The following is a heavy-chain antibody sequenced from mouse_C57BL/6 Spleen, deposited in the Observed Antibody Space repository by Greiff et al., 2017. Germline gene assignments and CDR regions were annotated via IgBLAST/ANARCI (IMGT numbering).Heavy chain of an antibody. CDR2: IDPETGGT. CDR1: GYTFTDYE. D-gene: IGHD1-1*01. Sequence: QVQLQQSGAELVKPGASVTLSCKASGYTFTDYEMHWVKQTPVHGLEWIGAIDPETGGTAYNQKFKGKATLTVDKSSSTAYMELRSLTSEDSAVYDRTRCTTVVAPMEYWGEGTSVTDSS. CDR3: TRCTTVVAPMEY. J-gene: IGHJ4*01. V-gene: IGHV1-15*01.